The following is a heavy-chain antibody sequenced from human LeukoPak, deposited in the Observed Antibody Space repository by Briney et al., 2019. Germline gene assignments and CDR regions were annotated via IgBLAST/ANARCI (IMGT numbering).Heavy chain of an antibody. V-gene: IGHV4-34*01. D-gene: IGHD6-13*01. CDR1: GGPFSGYY. CDR3: ARAYISSLI. Sequence: SETLSLTCAVFGGPFSGYYYSWIRQPPGKGLEWIGEINHSGSSNYNPSLKSRVTILVDMSKNQFSLKLSSVTAADTAVYYCARAYISSLIWGQGTMVTVSS. CDR2: INHSGSS. J-gene: IGHJ3*02.